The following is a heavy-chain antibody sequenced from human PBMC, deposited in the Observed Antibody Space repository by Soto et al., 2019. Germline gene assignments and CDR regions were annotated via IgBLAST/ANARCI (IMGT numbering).Heavy chain of an antibody. CDR3: ARDLWGYCGADCYPLDV. CDR2: MYNTGST. Sequence: QVRLQESGPGLVKPSETLSLTCTASGGSLSSYYWSWIRQPPGKGLDWIGYMYNTGSTIYNPSLKSRVTISVDTSKNQFSLKLNSVTAADTAVYYCARDLWGYCGADCYPLDVWGQGTTVTVSS. J-gene: IGHJ6*02. CDR1: GGSLSSYY. D-gene: IGHD2-21*02. V-gene: IGHV4-59*01.